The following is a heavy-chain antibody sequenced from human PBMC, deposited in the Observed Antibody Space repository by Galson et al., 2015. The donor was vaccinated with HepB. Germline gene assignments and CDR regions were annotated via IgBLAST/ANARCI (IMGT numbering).Heavy chain of an antibody. CDR1: GGSISNYY. Sequence: LSLTCTVSGGSISNYYWSWIRQPPEKGLEWIGYIHDSGSTNYNPSLKSRVTISVDTSKNQFSLKLTSVTAADTAVCYCVRYDTRYYDSSGYGNWYFDLWGRGTLVSVSS. V-gene: IGHV4-59*01. J-gene: IGHJ2*01. CDR3: VRYDTRYYDSSGYGNWYFDL. CDR2: IHDSGST. D-gene: IGHD3-22*01.